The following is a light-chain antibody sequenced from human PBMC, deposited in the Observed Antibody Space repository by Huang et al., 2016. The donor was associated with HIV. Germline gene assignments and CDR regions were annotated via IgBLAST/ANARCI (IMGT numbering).Light chain of an antibody. CDR2: GTS. Sequence: EIVMTQSPGTLSVSPGERATLSCRASQSVSSNLAWYQQKPGQGPRLLIYGTSPRATGVPARFSGSGSGAEFTLTISSLQSEDFAVYYCQQYNNWPRTFGQGTKVEIK. CDR3: QQYNNWPRT. CDR1: QSVSSN. J-gene: IGKJ1*01. V-gene: IGKV3-15*01.